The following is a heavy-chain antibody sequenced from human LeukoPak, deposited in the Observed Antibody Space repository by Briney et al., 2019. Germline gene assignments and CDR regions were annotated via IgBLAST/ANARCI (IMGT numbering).Heavy chain of an antibody. V-gene: IGHV4-59*01. D-gene: IGHD3-22*01. J-gene: IGHJ4*02. CDR1: GGSISTYY. CDR2: IYYSGST. CDR3: ARGWYYYDSSGYRD. Sequence: SETLSLTCTVSGGSISTYYWSWIRQPPGKGLEWIGYIYYSGSTNYNPSLKSRVTISVDTSKNQFSLKLSSVTAADTAVYYCARGWYYYDSSGYRDWGQGTLVTVSS.